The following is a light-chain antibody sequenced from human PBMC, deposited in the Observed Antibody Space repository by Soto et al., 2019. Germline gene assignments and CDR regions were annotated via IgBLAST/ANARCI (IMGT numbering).Light chain of an antibody. CDR2: GAS. CDR3: QEYNTWPWT. J-gene: IGKJ1*01. V-gene: IGKV3-15*01. CDR1: QSVNSN. Sequence: ETVMTQSPATLSVSPGERATLSCRARQSVNSNLAWYQQKLGQAPRVLIYGASTRATGIPARFSGSGSGTEFILTISSLQSEDFAVYYCQEYNTWPWTFGQGTKVAIK.